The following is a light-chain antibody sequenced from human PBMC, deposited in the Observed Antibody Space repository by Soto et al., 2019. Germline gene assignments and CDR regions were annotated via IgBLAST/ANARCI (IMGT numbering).Light chain of an antibody. CDR3: AAWDDSLNGRYV. J-gene: IGLJ1*01. Sequence: QSVLTQPPSASGTPGQRVIISCSGSSSHIGSNTVNWYQQLPGTAPKLLIYSNNQRPSGVPDRFSGSKSGTSASLAISGLQSKDEADYYCAAWDDSLNGRYVLGTGTKVTVL. V-gene: IGLV1-44*01. CDR1: SSHIGSNT. CDR2: SNN.